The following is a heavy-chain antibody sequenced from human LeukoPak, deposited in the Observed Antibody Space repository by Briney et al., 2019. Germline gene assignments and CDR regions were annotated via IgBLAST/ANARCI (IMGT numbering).Heavy chain of an antibody. CDR2: TSGSGNGT. J-gene: IGHJ3*02. V-gene: IGHV3-23*01. Sequence: GGSLRLSCAASGFTFRGYAMNWVRQAPGKGLEWVSTTSGSGNGTYYADSVKGRFTISRDNSKDTLFLQMNSLRAEDTAVYSCAKMGLDAFDIWGQGTMVTVSS. CDR1: GFTFRGYA. CDR3: AKMGLDAFDI.